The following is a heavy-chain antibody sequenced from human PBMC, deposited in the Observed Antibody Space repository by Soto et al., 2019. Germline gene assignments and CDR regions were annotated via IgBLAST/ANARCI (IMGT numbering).Heavy chain of an antibody. J-gene: IGHJ4*02. CDR1: GFTFSSYG. CDR2: ISYDGSNK. D-gene: IGHD3-3*01. Sequence: GGSLRLSCAASGFTFSSYGMHWVRQAPGKGLEWVAVISYDGSNKYYADSVKGRFTISRDNSKNTLYLQMNSLRAEDTAVYYCAKGLRFLEWLSHPFDYWGQGTLVTVSS. CDR3: AKGLRFLEWLSHPFDY. V-gene: IGHV3-30*18.